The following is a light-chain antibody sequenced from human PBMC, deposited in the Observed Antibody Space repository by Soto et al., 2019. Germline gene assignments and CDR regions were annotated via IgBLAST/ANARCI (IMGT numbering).Light chain of an antibody. CDR1: SSDVGGYIY. J-gene: IGLJ1*01. V-gene: IGLV2-14*01. Sequence: QSVLTQPASVSGSPGQSITISCTGTSSDVGGYIYVSWYQQHPGKAPKLMIYEVSNRPSGVSNRFSGSKSGNTASLTISGLQAEDEADYYCSSYTSSNTLYVFGTGTKVTAL. CDR2: EVS. CDR3: SSYTSSNTLYV.